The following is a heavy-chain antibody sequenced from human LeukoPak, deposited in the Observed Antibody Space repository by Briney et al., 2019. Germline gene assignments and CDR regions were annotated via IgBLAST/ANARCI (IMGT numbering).Heavy chain of an antibody. V-gene: IGHV3-9*01. D-gene: IGHD2-15*01. J-gene: IGHJ3*02. CDR3: AKGRVVGGVFDI. CDR2: ISWNSGSI. Sequence: GRSLRLSCAASGFTFDDYAMHWVRQVPGKGLEWLSGISWNSGSIGYADSVKGRFTISRDNAKNSLYLQMNSLRAEDTALYYCAKGRVVGGVFDIWGQGTMVTVSS. CDR1: GFTFDDYA.